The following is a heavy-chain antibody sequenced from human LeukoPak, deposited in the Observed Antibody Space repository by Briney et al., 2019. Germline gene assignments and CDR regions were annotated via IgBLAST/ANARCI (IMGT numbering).Heavy chain of an antibody. Sequence: GGSLRLSCAASGFTVSSNYMSWVRQAPGKGLEWVSVTYSGGSTYYADSVKGRFTISRDNSKNTLYLQMNSLRAEDTAVYYCARKYYYDSSGYYGVYYYYGMDVWGQGTTVTVSS. CDR2: TYSGGST. J-gene: IGHJ6*02. V-gene: IGHV3-53*01. CDR1: GFTVSSNY. D-gene: IGHD3-22*01. CDR3: ARKYYYDSSGYYGVYYYYGMDV.